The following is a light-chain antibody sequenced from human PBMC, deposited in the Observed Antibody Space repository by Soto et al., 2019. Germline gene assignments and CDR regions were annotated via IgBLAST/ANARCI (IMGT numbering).Light chain of an antibody. CDR1: QSVTSNS. Sequence: EVVLTQSPGTVSLSPGERATLSCRARQSVTSNSLAWYQQKPGQAPRLLIYAASSRATGIPDRFSGSGAGTDFTLSISRLEPEDFAVYYCHQYGSSITWTFGQGTKVEIK. CDR2: AAS. V-gene: IGKV3-20*01. J-gene: IGKJ1*01. CDR3: HQYGSSITWT.